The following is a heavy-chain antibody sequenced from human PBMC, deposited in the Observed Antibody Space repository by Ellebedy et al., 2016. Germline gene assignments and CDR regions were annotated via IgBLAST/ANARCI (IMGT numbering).Heavy chain of an antibody. Sequence: SETLSLTXTVSGGSISSYYWSWIRQPPGKGLEWIGYIYYSGSTNYNPSLKSRVTISVDTSKNQFSLKLSSVTAADTAVYYCARGYGSGSYWKDDAFDIWGQGTMVTVSS. J-gene: IGHJ3*02. CDR1: GGSISSYY. D-gene: IGHD3-10*01. CDR3: ARGYGSGSYWKDDAFDI. CDR2: IYYSGST. V-gene: IGHV4-59*01.